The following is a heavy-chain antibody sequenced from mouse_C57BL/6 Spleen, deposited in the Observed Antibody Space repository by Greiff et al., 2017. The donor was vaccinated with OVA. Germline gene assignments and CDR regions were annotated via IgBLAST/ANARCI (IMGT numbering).Heavy chain of an antibody. CDR1: GYTFTDYY. Sequence: VQLQQSGPELVKPGASVKISCKASGYTFTDYYMNWVKQSHGKSLEWIGDINPNNGGTSYNQKFKGKATLTVDKSSSTAYMELRSLTSEDSAVYYCARGGSQLRLLFDYWGQGTTLTVSS. J-gene: IGHJ2*01. V-gene: IGHV1-26*01. CDR3: ARGGSQLRLLFDY. D-gene: IGHD3-2*02. CDR2: INPNNGGT.